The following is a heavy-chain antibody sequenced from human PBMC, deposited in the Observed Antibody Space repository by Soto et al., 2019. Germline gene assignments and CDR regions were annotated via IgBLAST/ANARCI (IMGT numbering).Heavy chain of an antibody. CDR2: ISYDGSNK. Sequence: PGGSLRLSCAASGFTFSSYAMHWVRQAPGKGLEWVAVISYDGSNKYYADSVKGRFTISRDNSKNTLYLQMNSLGAEDTAVYYCARELGVFDWFQRDSYYEMDVWGQGTTVTVPS. J-gene: IGHJ6*02. D-gene: IGHD3-9*01. CDR1: GFTFSSYA. V-gene: IGHV3-30-3*01. CDR3: ARELGVFDWFQRDSYYEMDV.